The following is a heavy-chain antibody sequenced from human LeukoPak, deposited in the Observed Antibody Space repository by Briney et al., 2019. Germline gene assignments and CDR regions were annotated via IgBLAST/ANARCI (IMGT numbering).Heavy chain of an antibody. V-gene: IGHV4-34*01. D-gene: IGHD2-15*01. Sequence: SETLSLTCAVHGGSFSGYYWSWLRQPPGKGLGWIGVINHSGSTNYNPSLKSRVTISADTSKNTFSLKLSSVTAADTAVYYCARGPLGYCSSGSCYSAYNLFDPWGQGTLVTVSS. J-gene: IGHJ5*02. CDR2: INHSGST. CDR1: GGSFSGYY. CDR3: ARGPLGYCSSGSCYSAYNLFDP.